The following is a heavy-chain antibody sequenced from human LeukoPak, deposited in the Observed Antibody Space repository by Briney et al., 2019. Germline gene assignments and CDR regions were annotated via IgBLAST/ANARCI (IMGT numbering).Heavy chain of an antibody. CDR3: ARDGGGLRNNFDY. CDR2: IYTSGIT. CDR1: GGSISNFY. V-gene: IGHV4-4*07. Sequence: PSETLSLTCTVSGGSISNFYFSCIWQPAGKGLEWIGRIYTSGITNYNPSLKRRVTISLDTSTNHLSLKLGSVTAADTAVYYCARDGGGLRNNFDYWGQGTLVTVSS. J-gene: IGHJ4*02. D-gene: IGHD5/OR15-5a*01.